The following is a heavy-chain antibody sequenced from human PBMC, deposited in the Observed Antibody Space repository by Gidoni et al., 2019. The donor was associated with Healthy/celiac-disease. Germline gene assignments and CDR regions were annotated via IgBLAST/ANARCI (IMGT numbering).Heavy chain of an antibody. CDR3: ARGPFYCSSTSCNEEGIDY. J-gene: IGHJ4*02. CDR2: INHSGST. V-gene: IGHV4-34*01. D-gene: IGHD2-2*01. Sequence: QVQLQQWGAGLLKPSETLSLTCAVYGGSFSGYYWSWIRQPPGKGLEWIGEINHSGSTNYNPSLKSRVTISVDTSKNQFSLKLSSVTAADTAVYYCARGPFYCSSTSCNEEGIDYWGQGTLVTVSS. CDR1: GGSFSGYY.